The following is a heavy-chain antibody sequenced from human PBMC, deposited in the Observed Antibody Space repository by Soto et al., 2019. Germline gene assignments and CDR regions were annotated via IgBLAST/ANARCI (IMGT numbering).Heavy chain of an antibody. Sequence: TGGSLKLSFAGSGFTFINYGMHWVRQAPGKGLEWVAFVWLDGSNKYYADSVRDRFTISRVNSKNTLYLQMNSLRAEDTAVYHCAPQAFDYWGQGTLVTVSS. J-gene: IGHJ4*02. V-gene: IGHV3-30*02. CDR2: VWLDGSNK. CDR1: GFTFINYG. CDR3: APQAFDY.